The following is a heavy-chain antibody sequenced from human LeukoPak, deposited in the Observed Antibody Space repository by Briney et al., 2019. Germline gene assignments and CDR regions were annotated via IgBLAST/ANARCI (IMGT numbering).Heavy chain of an antibody. D-gene: IGHD1-26*01. Sequence: GASVKVSCKASGYTFTGYYIHWVRQAPGQGLEWMGWINPNSGGTNYAQKFQGRVTMTRDTSISTAYMELSRLRSDDTAVYYCARDTSGVGATVVDYWGQGTLVTVSS. J-gene: IGHJ4*02. CDR2: INPNSGGT. V-gene: IGHV1-2*02. CDR1: GYTFTGYY. CDR3: ARDTSGVGATVVDY.